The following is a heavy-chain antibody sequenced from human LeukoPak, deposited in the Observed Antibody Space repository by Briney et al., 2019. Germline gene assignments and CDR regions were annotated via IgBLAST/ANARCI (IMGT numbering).Heavy chain of an antibody. Sequence: SETLSLTCAVYGGSFSGYYWSWIRQPPGKGLEWFGEINHSGSTNYNPSLKSRVTISVDTSKNQFSLKLSSVTAADTAVYYCARVPSSKLGLRNYYYYMDVWGKGTTVTVSS. CDR2: INHSGST. J-gene: IGHJ6*03. D-gene: IGHD6-13*01. V-gene: IGHV4-34*01. CDR3: ARVPSSKLGLRNYYYYMDV. CDR1: GGSFSGYY.